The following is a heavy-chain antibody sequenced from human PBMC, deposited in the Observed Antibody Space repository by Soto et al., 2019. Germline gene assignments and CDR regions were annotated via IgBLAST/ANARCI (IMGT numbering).Heavy chain of an antibody. CDR1: GYTFTSYA. CDR2: INAGNGNT. J-gene: IGHJ4*02. D-gene: IGHD2-15*01. CDR3: ARVGGGGIRKFLGNPVCFDY. Sequence: QVQLVQSGAEVKKPGASVKVSCKASGYTFTSYAMHWLRQAPGQRLEWMGWINAGNGNTKYSQKLQGRVTIIRDTSASTAYMELSSLRSEDTAVYYCARVGGGGIRKFLGNPVCFDYWAQGTLVTVSS. V-gene: IGHV1-3*01.